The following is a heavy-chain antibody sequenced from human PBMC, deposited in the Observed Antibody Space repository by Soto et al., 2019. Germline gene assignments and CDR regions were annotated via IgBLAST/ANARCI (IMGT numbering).Heavy chain of an antibody. CDR1: GFIFTYWF. J-gene: IGHJ1*01. Sequence: HLAQSGPEVKRPGASVKISCKASGFIFTYWFMHWVRQAPGQGPEWMGIINTSGGNSIYSQKFQDRVTMTRDTSTSTLYLELTSLTSADTAVYYCAKEGAIPGEVDAWGQGTLVTVSS. V-gene: IGHV1-46*01. CDR3: AKEGAIPGEVDA. D-gene: IGHD2-21*01. CDR2: INTSGGNS.